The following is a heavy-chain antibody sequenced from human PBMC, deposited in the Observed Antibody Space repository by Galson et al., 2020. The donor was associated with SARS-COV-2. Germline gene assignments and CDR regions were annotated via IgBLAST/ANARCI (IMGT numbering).Heavy chain of an antibody. Sequence: GESLKISCAASGFPFSTYSMNWVRLAPGKGLEWVSSISTSSSYTYYVDSVKGRFSISRDNPRNSLYLQMNSLRAEDTAVYYCARDEGIRGYNYGRLYYGMDVWGQGTTVIVSS. CDR3: ARDEGIRGYNYGRLYYGMDV. D-gene: IGHD5-18*01. CDR1: GFPFSTYS. V-gene: IGHV3-21*01. CDR2: ISTSSSYT. J-gene: IGHJ6*02.